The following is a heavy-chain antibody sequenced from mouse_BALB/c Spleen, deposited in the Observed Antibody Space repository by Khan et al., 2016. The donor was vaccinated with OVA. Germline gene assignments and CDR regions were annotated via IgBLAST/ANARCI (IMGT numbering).Heavy chain of an antibody. Sequence: EVELVESGGGLVQPGGSRTLSCAASGITFSSFGMHWVSQAPETGLEWVAYISSGSTTVYYADTVKGRFTISRDNPKNTLFLQMTSLRSEDTAMYYCARGGYYGFDYWGQGTTLTVSS. J-gene: IGHJ2*01. CDR2: ISSGSTTV. CDR1: GITFSSFG. D-gene: IGHD1-1*01. CDR3: ARGGYYGFDY. V-gene: IGHV5-17*02.